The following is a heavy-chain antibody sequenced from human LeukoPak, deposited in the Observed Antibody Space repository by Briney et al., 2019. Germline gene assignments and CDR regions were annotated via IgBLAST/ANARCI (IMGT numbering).Heavy chain of an antibody. CDR2: IYPRDGST. V-gene: IGHV1-46*01. J-gene: IGHJ4*02. CDR3: ARDQEGFDY. Sequence: ASVKVSCKASGYTITSYAMNWVRQAPGQGLEWMGMIYPRDGSTSYAQKFQGRVTVTRDTSTSTVHMELSGLRSEDTAVYYCARDQEGFDYWGQGTLVTVSS. CDR1: GYTITSYA.